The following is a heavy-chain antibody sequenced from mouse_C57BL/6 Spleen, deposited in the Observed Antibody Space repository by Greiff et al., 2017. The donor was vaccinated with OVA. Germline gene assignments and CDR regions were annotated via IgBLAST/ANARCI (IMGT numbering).Heavy chain of an antibody. V-gene: IGHV5-17*01. Sequence: EVKLMESGGGLVKPGGSLKLSCAASGFTFSDYGMHWVRQAPEKGLEWVAYISSGSSTIYYADTVKGRFTISRDNAKNTLFLQMTSLRSEDTAMYYCARGHCYGSSYFDYWGQGTTLTVSS. CDR1: GFTFSDYG. D-gene: IGHD1-1*01. CDR2: ISSGSSTI. CDR3: ARGHCYGSSYFDY. J-gene: IGHJ2*01.